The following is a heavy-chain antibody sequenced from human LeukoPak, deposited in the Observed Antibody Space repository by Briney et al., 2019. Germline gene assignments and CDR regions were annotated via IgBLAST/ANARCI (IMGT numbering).Heavy chain of an antibody. CDR2: ISGSGGST. J-gene: IGHJ4*02. CDR3: AKEVWELLEPNYFDY. CDR1: GFTFSSYA. D-gene: IGHD1-26*01. V-gene: IGHV3-23*01. Sequence: GGSLRLSCAASGFTFSSYAMSWVRQAPGKGLEWVSAISGSGGSTYYADSVKGRFTISGDNSKNTLYLQMNSLRAEDTAVYYCAKEVWELLEPNYFDYWGQGTLVTVSS.